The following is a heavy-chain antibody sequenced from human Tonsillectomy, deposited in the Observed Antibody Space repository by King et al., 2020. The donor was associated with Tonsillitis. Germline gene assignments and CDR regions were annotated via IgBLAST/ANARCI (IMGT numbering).Heavy chain of an antibody. J-gene: IGHJ4*02. Sequence: QVKLQQWGAGLLKPSETLSLTCAVYGGSFSGYYWSWIRQSPGRGLEWIGEINHSGSTNYNPSLKSRVTILADTSKNQFSLKLSSVTAADTAVYYCARSDYGDYFPFDYWGQGTLVTVSS. CDR3: ARSDYGDYFPFDY. V-gene: IGHV4-34*01. CDR2: INHSGST. CDR1: GGSFSGYY. D-gene: IGHD4-17*01.